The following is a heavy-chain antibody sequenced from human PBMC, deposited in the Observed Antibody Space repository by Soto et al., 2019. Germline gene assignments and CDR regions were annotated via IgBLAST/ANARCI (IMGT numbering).Heavy chain of an antibody. CDR1: GFTVTNYA. D-gene: IGHD4-17*01. V-gene: IGHV3-23*01. CDR2: LLRSGSTT. Sequence: GGSLRLSCAASGFTVTNYAMTWARQAPGKGLEWVSSLLRSGSTTYYADSVKGRFTISSDISANSLYLQMDSLRAEDTAVYYCAKDAVSGDGIWLLDSWGQGTVVTVSS. CDR3: AKDAVSGDGIWLLDS. J-gene: IGHJ4*02.